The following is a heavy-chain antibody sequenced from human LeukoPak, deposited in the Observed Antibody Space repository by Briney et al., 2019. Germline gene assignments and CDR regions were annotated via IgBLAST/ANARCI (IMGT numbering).Heavy chain of an antibody. CDR1: GFTFSIYS. CDR2: ISSSGSTI. Sequence: PGGSLRLSCTASGFTFSIYSINWVRQAPGKGLEWVSYISSSGSTIYYTDSVKGRFTISRDNAKNVLYLQMNSLRAEDTAVYYCAKSKLTGYYYYGMDVWGQGTTVTVSS. V-gene: IGHV3-48*04. CDR3: AKSKLTGYYYYGMDV. J-gene: IGHJ6*02. D-gene: IGHD7-27*01.